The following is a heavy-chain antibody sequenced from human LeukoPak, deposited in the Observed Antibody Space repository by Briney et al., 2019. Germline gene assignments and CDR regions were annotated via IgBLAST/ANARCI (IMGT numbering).Heavy chain of an antibody. D-gene: IGHD3-10*01. CDR3: ARESYLTMVRGVWYNWFDP. J-gene: IGHJ5*02. Sequence: SETLSLTCTVSGGSISSYYWSWIRQPPGKGLEWIGYIYYSGSTNYNPSLKSRVTISVDTSKNQFSLKLSSVTAADTAVYYCARESYLTMVRGVWYNWFDPWGQGTLVTVSS. V-gene: IGHV4-59*01. CDR2: IYYSGST. CDR1: GGSISSYY.